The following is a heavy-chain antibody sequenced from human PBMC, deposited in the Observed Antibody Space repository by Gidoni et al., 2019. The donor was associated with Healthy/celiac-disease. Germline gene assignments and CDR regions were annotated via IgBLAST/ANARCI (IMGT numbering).Heavy chain of an antibody. V-gene: IGHV3-23*01. CDR1: GFTFSSYA. CDR2: ISGSGGST. CDR3: AKDRGFLEWFYYYMDV. D-gene: IGHD3-3*01. Sequence: EVQLLESGGGLVQPGGSLRLSCAGAGFTFSSYAMRWVRQAPGKGLEWVSAISGSGGSTYYADSVKGRFTISRDNSKNTLYLQMNSLRAEDTAVYYCAKDRGFLEWFYYYMDVWGKGTTVTVSS. J-gene: IGHJ6*03.